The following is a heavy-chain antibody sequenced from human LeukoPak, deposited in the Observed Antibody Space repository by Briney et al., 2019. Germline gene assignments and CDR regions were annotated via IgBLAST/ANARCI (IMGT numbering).Heavy chain of an antibody. CDR2: ISAYNGKT. CDR1: GYTFITYG. Sequence: GASVQVSCKASGYTFITYGISWVRQAPGQGLEWMGWISAYNGKTNYAQKLQGRLTMTTDTSTSTAYMELRSLRSDDTAVYYCARNDYSEEFDYWGQGTLVTVSS. CDR3: ARNDYSEEFDY. D-gene: IGHD4-11*01. V-gene: IGHV1-18*01. J-gene: IGHJ4*02.